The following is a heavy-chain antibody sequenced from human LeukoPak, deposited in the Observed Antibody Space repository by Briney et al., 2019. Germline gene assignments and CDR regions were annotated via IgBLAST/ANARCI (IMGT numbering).Heavy chain of an antibody. V-gene: IGHV3-9*01. D-gene: IGHD2-2*01. CDR2: ISWNSGSI. J-gene: IGHJ6*02. CDR1: GFTFDDYA. CDR3: AKGYCSSTSCYAYDYGMVV. Sequence: GGSLRLSCAASGFTFDDYAMHWVRQAPGKGLEWVSGISWNSGSIGYADSVKGRFTISRDNAKNSLYLQMNSLRAEDTALYYCAKGYCSSTSCYAYDYGMVVWGQGTTVTVSS.